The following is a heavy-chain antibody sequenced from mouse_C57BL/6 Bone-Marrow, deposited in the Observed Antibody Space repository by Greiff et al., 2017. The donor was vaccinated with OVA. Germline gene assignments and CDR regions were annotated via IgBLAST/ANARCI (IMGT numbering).Heavy chain of an antibody. Sequence: EVKLVESGGGLVKPGGSLKLSCAASGFTFSSYAMSWVRQTPEKRLEWVATISDGGSYTYYPDNVKGRFTISRDNAKNNLYLQMSHLKSEDTAMYYCARGNYGPWFAYWGQGTLVTVSA. V-gene: IGHV5-4*03. CDR3: ARGNYGPWFAY. J-gene: IGHJ3*01. CDR1: GFTFSSYA. D-gene: IGHD1-1*01. CDR2: ISDGGSYT.